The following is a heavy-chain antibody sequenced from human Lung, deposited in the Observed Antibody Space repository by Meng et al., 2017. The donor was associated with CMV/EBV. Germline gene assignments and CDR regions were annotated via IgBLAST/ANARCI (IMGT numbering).Heavy chain of an antibody. D-gene: IGHD6-6*01. V-gene: IGHV3-53*01. Sequence: GESLKISCAASGFTVTDNYMIWVRQAPGKGLEWVSVIYSADRAYYADSVRGRFTISRDISKNTVYLQMLNLRAEDAAMYYCARPLAIRPMLGYYYGLDVWGQGTTVTSP. CDR1: GFTVTDNY. CDR2: IYSADRA. J-gene: IGHJ6*02. CDR3: ARPLAIRPMLGYYYGLDV.